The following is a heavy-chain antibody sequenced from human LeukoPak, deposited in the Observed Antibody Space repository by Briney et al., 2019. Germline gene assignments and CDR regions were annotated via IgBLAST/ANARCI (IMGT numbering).Heavy chain of an antibody. J-gene: IGHJ4*02. Sequence: SETLSLTCNVSGYSITNGYYWGWIRQPPGKGLEWIGSIYHSGSTYYNPSLKSRVTISVATSKNQFSLKLNSVTAAGTAVYYCARTETYSSGWYDPFFDYWGQGILVTVSS. D-gene: IGHD6-19*01. V-gene: IGHV4-38-2*02. CDR3: ARTETYSSGWYDPFFDY. CDR1: GYSITNGYY. CDR2: IYHSGST.